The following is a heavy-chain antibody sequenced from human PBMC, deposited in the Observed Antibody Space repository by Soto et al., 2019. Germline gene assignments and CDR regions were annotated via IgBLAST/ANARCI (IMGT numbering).Heavy chain of an antibody. Sequence: QVQLQQWGAGLLKPSETLSLTCVVYGGSFSGYYWSWIRQPPGKGLEWIGEINHSGSTNYNPSLKSRVTISVDTPKNQFSLKLSSVSAADTAVYYCATGRGVRGVIITTYYYYGLDVWGQGTTVTVSS. CDR2: INHSGST. V-gene: IGHV4-34*01. J-gene: IGHJ6*02. CDR3: ATGRGVRGVIITTYYYYGLDV. CDR1: GGSFSGYY. D-gene: IGHD3-10*01.